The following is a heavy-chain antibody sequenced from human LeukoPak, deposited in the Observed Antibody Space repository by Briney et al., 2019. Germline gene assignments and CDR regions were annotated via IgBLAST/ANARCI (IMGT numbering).Heavy chain of an antibody. J-gene: IGHJ4*02. CDR1: GFTFSSYR. CDR3: ARDQGYRGYDFDY. V-gene: IGHV3-33*01. CDR2: IGDAGSTK. D-gene: IGHD5-12*01. Sequence: GGSLRLSCAAPGFTFSSYRMHWVRQAPAKGLEWVAGIGDAGSTKFDATSVRGRFTISRDHSKNTLSLQMNSLRAEDTAVHSCARDQGYRGYDFDYWGQGTLVTVSS.